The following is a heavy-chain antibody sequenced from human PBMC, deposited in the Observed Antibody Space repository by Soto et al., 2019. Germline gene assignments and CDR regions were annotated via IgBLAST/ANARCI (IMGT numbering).Heavy chain of an antibody. J-gene: IGHJ4*02. CDR3: TTEPSPLTGSAY. Sequence: EVQLVESGGGFVEPGGSLRLSCAASGFTFINAWMNWVRQAPGKGLEWDGRIRGKTDGGTTDYAAPVKDRFTLSRNDCKTTLYHQMNSLKAEDTAVYYCTTEPSPLTGSAYLGQGTLLTVT. CDR2: IRGKTDGGTT. CDR1: GFTFINAW. V-gene: IGHV3-15*07. D-gene: IGHD3-9*01.